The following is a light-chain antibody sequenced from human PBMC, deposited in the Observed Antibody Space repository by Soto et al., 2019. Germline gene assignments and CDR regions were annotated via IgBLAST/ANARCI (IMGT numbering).Light chain of an antibody. CDR3: SSYAGNNNFVV. Sequence: QSVLTQPPSASGSPGQSVTISCTGTSSDVGAYKYVSWYQQHPGKAPKLTIYEVTKRPSGVPGRFSGSKSGNTASLTVSGLQAEDEADYYCSSYAGNNNFVVFGGGTKLTVL. J-gene: IGLJ2*01. CDR2: EVT. V-gene: IGLV2-8*01. CDR1: SSDVGAYKY.